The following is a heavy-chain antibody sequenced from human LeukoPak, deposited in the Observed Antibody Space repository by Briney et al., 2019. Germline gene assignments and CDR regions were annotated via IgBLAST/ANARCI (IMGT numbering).Heavy chain of an antibody. J-gene: IGHJ4*02. CDR1: GFTFSAYW. CDR2: IKEDGSEK. CDR3: ASLTFFLHY. D-gene: IGHD3-16*01. V-gene: IGHV3-7*01. Sequence: GGSLRLSCAVSGFTFSAYWMSWVRQAPGKGLEWVANIKEDGSEKYYVDSVKGRFTISRDNAKNSLYLQMNSLRAEDTAVYYCASLTFFLHYWGQGTLVTVSS.